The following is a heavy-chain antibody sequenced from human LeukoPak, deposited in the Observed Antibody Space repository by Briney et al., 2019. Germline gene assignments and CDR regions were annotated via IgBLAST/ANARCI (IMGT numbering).Heavy chain of an antibody. V-gene: IGHV3-33*01. CDR1: GFTFSTYG. Sequence: GGSLRLSCAGSGFTFSTYGMHWVRQAPGKGLEWVAPIWYDGSNKYYADSVKGRFTISRDNSKNTLYLQMNSLRVEDTAVYYCARPQFLGYYYGMDVRGQGTTVTVSS. D-gene: IGHD3-3*01. CDR3: ARPQFLGYYYGMDV. J-gene: IGHJ6*02. CDR2: IWYDGSNK.